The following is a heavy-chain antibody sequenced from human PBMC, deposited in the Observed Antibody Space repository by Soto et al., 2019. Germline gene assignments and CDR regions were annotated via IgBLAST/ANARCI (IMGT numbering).Heavy chain of an antibody. CDR1: GYTFTSYG. D-gene: IGHD3-22*01. Sequence: ASVKGSCKASGYTFTSYGISWVRQAPGQGLEWMGWISAYNGNTNYAQKLQGRVKMNTETSTSTAYMELRRLRYDETAVYSCARRENYYDRSGYYWEVEYWG. CDR2: ISAYNGNT. J-gene: IGHJ4*01. V-gene: IGHV1-18*04. CDR3: ARRENYYDRSGYYWEVEY.